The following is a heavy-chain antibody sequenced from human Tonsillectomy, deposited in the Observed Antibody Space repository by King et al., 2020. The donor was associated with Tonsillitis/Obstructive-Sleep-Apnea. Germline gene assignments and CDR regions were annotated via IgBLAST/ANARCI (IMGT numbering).Heavy chain of an antibody. CDR3: AKVRSLWFGGLGNDVFDI. Sequence: VQLVESGGGLVQPGGSLRLSCAASGFTFSSYAMSWVRQAPGKGLEWVSGISGSGSSTYYADSVKGRFTISRDNSKNTLYLQMNSLRAEDTAVYYCAKVRSLWFGGLGNDVFDIWGRGTMVPVS. CDR2: ISGSGSST. V-gene: IGHV3-23*04. CDR1: GFTFSSYA. D-gene: IGHD3-10*01. J-gene: IGHJ3*02.